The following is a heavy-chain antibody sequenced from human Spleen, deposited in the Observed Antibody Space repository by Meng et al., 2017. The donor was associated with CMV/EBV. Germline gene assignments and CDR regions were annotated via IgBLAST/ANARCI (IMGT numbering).Heavy chain of an antibody. CDR2: ISYDGSDE. V-gene: IGHV3-30-3*01. D-gene: IGHD6-19*01. CDR1: GFAFTKYN. Sequence: GESLKISCAASGFAFTKYNIHWVRQAPGMGLDWVALISYDGSDERLADSVRGRFTISRDNSRNTVYLEMNSLRPDDTAVYHCARDLRQWLVRTYYYYYGMDVWGQGTTVTVSS. CDR3: ARDLRQWLVRTYYYYYGMDV. J-gene: IGHJ6*02.